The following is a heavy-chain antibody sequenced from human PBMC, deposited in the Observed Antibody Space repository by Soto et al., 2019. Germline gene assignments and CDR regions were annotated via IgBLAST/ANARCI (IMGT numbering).Heavy chain of an antibody. CDR2: IDYNGVT. V-gene: IGHV4-39*01. CDR1: GGSIYRSGYY. Sequence: SETLSLTCTVSGGSIYRSGYYWGWIRQPPGRGLEWIGNIDYNGVTYSNPSLKSRVTISRDTSKNQFSLKLTSVTAADTALYYCGKVLVGATGHTDSDYWGPGKLVTVS. J-gene: IGHJ4*02. CDR3: GKVLVGATGHTDSDY. D-gene: IGHD2-15*01.